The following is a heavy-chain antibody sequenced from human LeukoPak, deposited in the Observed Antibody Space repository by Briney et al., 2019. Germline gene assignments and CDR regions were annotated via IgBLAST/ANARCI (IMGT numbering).Heavy chain of an antibody. CDR1: GYTFTSYY. J-gene: IGHJ3*02. CDR3: ARATWYGGNPSGAFDI. Sequence: ASVKVSCKASGYTFTSYYMHWVRQAPGQGLEWMGIINPSDGSTSYAQKFQGRVTMTRDTSTTTVYMELNSLRSEDTAVYYCARATWYGGNPSGAFDIWGQGTMVTVSS. D-gene: IGHD4/OR15-4a*01. CDR2: INPSDGST. V-gene: IGHV1-46*01.